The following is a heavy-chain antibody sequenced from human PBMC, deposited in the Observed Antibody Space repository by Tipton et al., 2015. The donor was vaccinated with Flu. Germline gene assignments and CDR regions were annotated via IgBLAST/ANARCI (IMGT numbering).Heavy chain of an antibody. CDR3: ARDTSLQR. J-gene: IGHJ1*01. Sequence: TLSLTCTVSGASISSSYWSWFRQAPGKGLEWIGHIYYSGITNYNPSLKSRITISVDTSKNQFSLRLSSVTAADTAVYYCARDTSLQRWGQGTLVTVS. CDR1: GASISSSY. V-gene: IGHV4-59*01. CDR2: IYYSGIT.